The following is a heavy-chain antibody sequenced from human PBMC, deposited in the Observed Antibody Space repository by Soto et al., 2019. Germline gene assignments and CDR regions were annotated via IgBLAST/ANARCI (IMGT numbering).Heavy chain of an antibody. CDR2: ISAYNGNT. J-gene: IGHJ4*02. CDR3: ARVPGITMVRGVIIDY. Sequence: ASVKVSCKASGYTFTSYGISWVRQAPGQGLEWMGWISAYNGNTNYAQKLQGRVTMTTDTSTSTAYMELRSLRSDDTAVYYCARVPGITMVRGVIIDYWGQGTLVTVSS. V-gene: IGHV1-18*04. D-gene: IGHD3-10*01. CDR1: GYTFTSYG.